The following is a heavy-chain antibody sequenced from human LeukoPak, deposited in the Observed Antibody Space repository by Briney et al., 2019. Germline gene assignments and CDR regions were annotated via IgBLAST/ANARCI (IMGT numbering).Heavy chain of an antibody. CDR1: GYSINSGYC. J-gene: IGHJ4*02. V-gene: IGHV4-38-2*01. D-gene: IGHD3-22*01. CDR3: ARVPHSVEGSMKAVFIHYFDY. CDR2: IDHSGNT. Sequence: SETLSLTCAVSGYSINSGYCWGWIRQPPGRGLAWIGGIDHSGNTHYNPSLKNRVTISVDTSKNEFSLKLSSVTATDTAVYYCARVPHSVEGSMKAVFIHYFDYWGQGSLVTVSS.